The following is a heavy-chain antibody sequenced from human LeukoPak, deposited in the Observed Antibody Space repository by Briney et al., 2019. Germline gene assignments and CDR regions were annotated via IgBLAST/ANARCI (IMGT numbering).Heavy chain of an antibody. D-gene: IGHD3-3*01. V-gene: IGHV3-13*01. CDR2: LGTMGNS. Sequence: PGGSLRLSCAASGFTFSIYDFHWVRQAPGQGLEWFSGLGTMGNSHYAGSVKGRFTISREDAKSSLYLQMNNLRAGDTAVYYCARGTTIFGVVPCDYWGQGTLVTVSS. CDR1: GFTFSIYD. J-gene: IGHJ4*02. CDR3: ARGTTIFGVVPCDY.